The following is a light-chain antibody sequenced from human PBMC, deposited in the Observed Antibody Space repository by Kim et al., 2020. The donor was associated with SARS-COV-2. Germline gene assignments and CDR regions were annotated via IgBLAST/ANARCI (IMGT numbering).Light chain of an antibody. J-gene: IGLJ2*01. CDR3: NSRDTSGNHLV. V-gene: IGLV3-19*01. CDR1: GLRTYD. CDR2: GKN. Sequence: AFGQTVRITCQGGGLRTYDASWYRQKPGQAPVLVIYGKNHRPSEIPAQFSGSSSENTASLAITGAQAGDKAYYYCNSRDTSGNHLVFGGGTQLTVL.